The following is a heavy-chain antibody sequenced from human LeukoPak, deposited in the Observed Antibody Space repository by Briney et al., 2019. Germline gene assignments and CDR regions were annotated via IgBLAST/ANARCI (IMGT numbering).Heavy chain of an antibody. CDR2: FDPEDGET. CDR3: ARDLGIAAAGTGFDY. V-gene: IGHV1-24*01. Sequence: ASVKVSCKVSGYTLTELSMHWVRQAPGKGLEWMGGFDPEDGETIYAQKFQGRVTMTRDTSTSTVYMELSSLRSEDTAVYYCARDLGIAAAGTGFDYWGQGTLVTVSS. D-gene: IGHD6-13*01. J-gene: IGHJ4*02. CDR1: GYTLTELS.